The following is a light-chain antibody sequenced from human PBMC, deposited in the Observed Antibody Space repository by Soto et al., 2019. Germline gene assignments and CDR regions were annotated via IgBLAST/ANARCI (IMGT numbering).Light chain of an antibody. Sequence: DIQMTQSPSTLSASVGDRVTITCRASQSISSWLAWYQQKAGTAPKLLIYKASSLESGVPSRFSGSGSGTDFTLTISSLQHDDFANYYCQHYNSYSSTFGQGTKVEVK. J-gene: IGKJ1*01. CDR1: QSISSW. V-gene: IGKV1-5*03. CDR2: KAS. CDR3: QHYNSYSST.